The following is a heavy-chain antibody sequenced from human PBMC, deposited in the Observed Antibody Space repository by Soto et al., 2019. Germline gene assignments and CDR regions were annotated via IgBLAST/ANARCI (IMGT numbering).Heavy chain of an antibody. CDR1: GYSFTSYW. J-gene: IGHJ5*02. Sequence: EVQLVQSGAEVKKPGESLRISCKGSGYSFTSYWISWVRQMPGKGLEWMGRIDPSDSYTNYSPSFQGHVTISADKSISTAYLQWSSLKASDTAMYYCARHPPSVYYDSRFGWFDPWGQGTLVTVSS. CDR3: ARHPPSVYYDSRFGWFDP. D-gene: IGHD3-22*01. CDR2: IDPSDSYT. V-gene: IGHV5-10-1*03.